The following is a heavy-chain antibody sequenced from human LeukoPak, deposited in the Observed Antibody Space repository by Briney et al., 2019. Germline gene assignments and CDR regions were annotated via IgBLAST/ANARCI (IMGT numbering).Heavy chain of an antibody. CDR2: ISSSSSYI. J-gene: IGHJ4*02. D-gene: IGHD3-3*01. CDR1: GFTFSTYS. V-gene: IGHV3-21*01. Sequence: GGSLRLSCPASGFTFSTYSMTWFRQAPGKGLEWVSSISSSSSYIYYADSVKGRFTISRDNAKNSLYLQMNSLRVEDTAVYYCARVDFWSGYWGQGTLVTVSS. CDR3: ARVDFWSGY.